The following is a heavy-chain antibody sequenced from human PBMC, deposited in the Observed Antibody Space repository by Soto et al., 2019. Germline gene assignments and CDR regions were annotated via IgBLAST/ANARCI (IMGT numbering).Heavy chain of an antibody. J-gene: IGHJ6*02. CDR1: GDSVSSNSAA. CDR2: TYYKSKWYN. V-gene: IGHV6-1*01. CDR3: TREGVTMIRGIIYDYYGMDV. Sequence: SQTLSLTCAISGDSVSSNSAAWNWIRQSPSRGLEWLGRTYYKSKWYNDYAVSVKGRITIRPDISKNQFSLQLNSVTPEDTAVYYCTREGVTMIRGIIYDYYGMDVWGQGTTVTVS. D-gene: IGHD3-10*01.